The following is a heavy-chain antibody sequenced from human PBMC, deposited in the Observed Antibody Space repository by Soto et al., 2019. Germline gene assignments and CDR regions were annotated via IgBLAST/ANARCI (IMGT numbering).Heavy chain of an antibody. V-gene: IGHV1-69*01. CDR3: ARSQGSSTSLEIYYYYYYGMDV. D-gene: IGHD2-2*01. J-gene: IGHJ6*02. CDR1: GGTFGSYA. CDR2: IIPIPGTA. Sequence: QVQLVQSGAEVKKPGSSVKVSCKASGGTFGSYAISWVRQAPGQGLEWMGGIIPIPGTANYAQKFQGRVTLAADESTRNAYMELSSLRSEDTAVYYCARSQGSSTSLEIYYYYYYGMDVWGQGTTVTVSS.